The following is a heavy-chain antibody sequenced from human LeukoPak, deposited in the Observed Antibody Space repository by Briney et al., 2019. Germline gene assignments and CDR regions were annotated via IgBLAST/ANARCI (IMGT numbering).Heavy chain of an antibody. D-gene: IGHD3-10*01. Sequence: GESLKISCEGSGYRFTNYWIGWVRQMPGKGLEWMGIIYPGDSDTRYSPSFQGQVTISADKSISTAYLQWSSLKASDTAMYYCARLEGSGSPYYYYGMDVWGQGTTVTVSS. CDR3: ARLEGSGSPYYYYGMDV. CDR2: IYPGDSDT. J-gene: IGHJ6*02. V-gene: IGHV5-51*01. CDR1: GYRFTNYW.